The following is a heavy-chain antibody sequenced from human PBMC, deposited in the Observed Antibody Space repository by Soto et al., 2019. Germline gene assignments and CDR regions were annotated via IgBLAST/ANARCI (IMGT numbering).Heavy chain of an antibody. CDR2: ISTYNDHT. D-gene: IGHD2-15*01. V-gene: IGHV1-18*01. CDR3: ARDLGGWPDY. J-gene: IGHJ4*02. CDR1: GYSFNSYA. Sequence: ASVKVSCKGSGYSFNSYAINWVRQAPGQGLECMGWISTYNDHTEYAEKFQGRVTMTRDTSTSTVYMELSSLRSEDTAVYYCARDLGGWPDYWGQGTLVTVSS.